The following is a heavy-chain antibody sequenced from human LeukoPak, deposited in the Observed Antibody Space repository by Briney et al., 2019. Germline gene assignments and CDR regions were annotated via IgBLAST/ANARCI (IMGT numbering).Heavy chain of an antibody. CDR1: GFTFSGAA. D-gene: IGHD3-10*01. J-gene: IGHJ5*02. V-gene: IGHV3-73*01. CDR2: IRSKGNNYAT. Sequence: GGSLKISCAASGFTFSGAAMHWVRQASGKGLEWVGRIRSKGNNYATAYAASVEGRFTISRDDSRSTAYLQMNNLQTEDTAVYYCSGSYGSGPNWFDPWGQGTLVTVSS. CDR3: SGSYGSGPNWFDP.